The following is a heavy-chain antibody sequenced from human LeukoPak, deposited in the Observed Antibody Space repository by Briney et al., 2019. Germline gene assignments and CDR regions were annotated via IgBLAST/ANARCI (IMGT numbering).Heavy chain of an antibody. CDR3: AREYKLRWELFSLGY. CDR1: GYTFTTYY. Sequence: ASVKVSCKASGYTFTTYYMHWVRQAPGQGLEWMGWINPNSGGTNYAQKFQGRVTMTRDTSISTAYMELSRLRSDDTAVYYCAREYKLRWELFSLGYWGQGTLVTVSS. D-gene: IGHD1-26*01. V-gene: IGHV1-2*02. CDR2: INPNSGGT. J-gene: IGHJ4*02.